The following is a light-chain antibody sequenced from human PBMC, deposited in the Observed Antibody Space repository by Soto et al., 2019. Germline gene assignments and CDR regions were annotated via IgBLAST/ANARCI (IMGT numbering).Light chain of an antibody. J-gene: IGLJ3*02. V-gene: IGLV1-44*01. CDR3: SSYTSSSTWV. CDR1: SSNIGSNI. Sequence: QSVLTQPPSASGTPGQRVSITCSGSSSNIGSNIVNWYQQLPGRAPKLLIYRTNQRPSGVPDRFSASKSGTSASLAISGLQSEDEADYYCSSYTSSSTWVFGGGTKLTVL. CDR2: RTN.